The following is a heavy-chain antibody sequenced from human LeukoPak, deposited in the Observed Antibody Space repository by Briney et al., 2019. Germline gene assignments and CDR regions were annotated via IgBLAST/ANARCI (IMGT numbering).Heavy chain of an antibody. CDR2: IYYSGST. CDR1: GGSIGSYY. J-gene: IGHJ3*02. D-gene: IGHD3-22*01. Sequence: SETLSLTCTVSGGSIGSYYWSWIRQPPGKGLEWIGYIYYSGSTNYNPSLKSRVTISVDTSKNQFSLKLSSVTAADTAVYYCARYDSSGYSPPNAFDIWGQGTMVTVSS. V-gene: IGHV4-59*01. CDR3: ARYDSSGYSPPNAFDI.